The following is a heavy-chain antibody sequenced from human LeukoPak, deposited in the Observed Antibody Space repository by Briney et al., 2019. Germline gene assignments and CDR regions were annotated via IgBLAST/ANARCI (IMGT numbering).Heavy chain of an antibody. CDR1: GFTLSSYA. CDR2: ISYDGSNK. J-gene: IGHJ6*04. V-gene: IGHV3-30*04. Sequence: GGSLRLSCAASGFTLSSYAMHWVRQAPGKGLEWVAVISYDGSNKYYADSVKGRFTISRDNSKNTLYLQMNSLRAEDTAVYYCARDSDYYYGMDVWGKGTTVTVSS. CDR3: ARDSDYYYGMDV.